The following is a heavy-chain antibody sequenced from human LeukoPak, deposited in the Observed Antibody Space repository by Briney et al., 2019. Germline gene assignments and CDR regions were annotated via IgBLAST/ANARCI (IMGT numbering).Heavy chain of an antibody. CDR1: GFGFSTFW. CDR2: ISPDGTKR. Sequence: GGSLRLSCAASGFGFSTFWMSWVRQSPGKGLEWVANISPDGTKRHYVDSVRGRFIVSRNNGKKSLYLEMKTLRLEDTAIFYCARVKARLTGRGAADRWGRGTLVVVSS. CDR3: ARVKARLTGRGAADR. V-gene: IGHV3-7*01. D-gene: IGHD1-26*01. J-gene: IGHJ5*02.